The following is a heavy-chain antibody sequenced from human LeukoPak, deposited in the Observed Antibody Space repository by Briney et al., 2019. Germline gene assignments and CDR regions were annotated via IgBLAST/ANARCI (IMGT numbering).Heavy chain of an antibody. V-gene: IGHV1-18*01. D-gene: IGHD1-7*01. CDR3: ARDQRDWNYAGYFDY. J-gene: IGHJ4*02. CDR1: GGTFSSYA. CDR2: ISTYNANT. Sequence: GASVKVSCKASGGTFSSYAISWVRQAPGQGLEWMGWISTYNANTNYAQNLQGRVTMTTDTSTSTAYMELRSLSSDDTAVYYCARDQRDWNYAGYFDYWGQGTLVTVSS.